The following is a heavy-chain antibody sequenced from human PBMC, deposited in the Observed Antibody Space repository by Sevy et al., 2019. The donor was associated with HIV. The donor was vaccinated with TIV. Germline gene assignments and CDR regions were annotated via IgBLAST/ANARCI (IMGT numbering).Heavy chain of an antibody. J-gene: IGHJ6*02. CDR2: IRGDGDTI. Sequence: GGSLRLSCAASGFTFSDYYMSWIRQAPGKGLEWLSYIRGDGDTIYYTNSAKGRFTISRDNAKKSLYLQMNSLRAEDTAVYYCARDHVKDGDLGDYYYFAMDVWGQGTSVTVSS. CDR1: GFTFSDYY. CDR3: ARDHVKDGDLGDYYYFAMDV. D-gene: IGHD4-17*01. V-gene: IGHV3-11*01.